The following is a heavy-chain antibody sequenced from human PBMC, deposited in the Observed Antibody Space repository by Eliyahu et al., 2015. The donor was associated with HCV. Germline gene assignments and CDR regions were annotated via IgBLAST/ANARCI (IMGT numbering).Heavy chain of an antibody. CDR2: IIPIFGTA. D-gene: IGHD2-2*01. CDR1: GGTFSSYA. Sequence: QVQLVQSGAEVKKPGSSVKVSCKASGGTFSSYAISWVRQAPGQGLEWMGGIIPIFGTANYAQKFQGRVTITADESTRTAYMEVSSLRSEDAAIYYCTRGGEEHQLQSRPFDYWGQGTLVTVSS. CDR3: TRGGEEHQLQSRPFDY. V-gene: IGHV1-69*01. J-gene: IGHJ4*02.